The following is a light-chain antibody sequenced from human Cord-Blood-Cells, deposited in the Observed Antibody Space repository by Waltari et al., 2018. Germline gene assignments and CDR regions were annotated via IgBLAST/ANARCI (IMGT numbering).Light chain of an antibody. V-gene: IGKV1-5*01. J-gene: IGKJ4*01. CDR3: EQYNSYLRT. CDR1: QSISSW. CDR2: DAS. Sequence: DIQMTQSPSTLSASVGDRVTITCRASQSISSWLAWYQQKPGKAPKLLIYDASSLESGVPSRFSGSGSGTEVTLTISSLQPDDFATYYCEQYNSYLRTFGGGTKVEIK.